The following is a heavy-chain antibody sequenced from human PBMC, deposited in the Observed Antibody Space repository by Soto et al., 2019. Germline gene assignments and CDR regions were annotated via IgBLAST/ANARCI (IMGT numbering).Heavy chain of an antibody. J-gene: IGHJ6*03. CDR2: IYYSGST. CDR3: ARVCQGTIRFLDPYYYYYYYMDV. CDR1: GGSISSYY. Sequence: SETLSLTCTVSGGSISSYYWSWIRQPPGKGLEWIGYIYYSGSTNYNPSLKSRVTISVDTSKNQFSLKLSSVTAADTAVYYCARVCQGTIRFLDPYYYYYYYMDVWGKGTTVTVSS. V-gene: IGHV4-59*01. D-gene: IGHD3-3*01.